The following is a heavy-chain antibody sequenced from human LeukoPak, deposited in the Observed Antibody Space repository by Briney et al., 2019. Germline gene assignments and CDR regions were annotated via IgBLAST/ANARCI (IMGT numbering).Heavy chain of an antibody. CDR2: INPNSGGT. CDR3: ARGGNSGWRTPNDDY. J-gene: IGHJ4*02. Sequence: ASVKVSCTASGYTFTGYYMHWVRQAPGQGLEWMGWINPNSGGTNYAQKLQGRVTMTTDTSTSTAYMELRSLRSDDTAVYYCARGGNSGWRTPNDDYWGQGTLVTVSS. CDR1: GYTFTGYY. V-gene: IGHV1-2*02. D-gene: IGHD6-19*01.